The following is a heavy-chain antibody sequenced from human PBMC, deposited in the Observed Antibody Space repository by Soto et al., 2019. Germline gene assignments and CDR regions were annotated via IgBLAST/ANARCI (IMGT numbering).Heavy chain of an antibody. CDR3: ARGHMGWFDP. CDR1: GGSVSSYF. V-gene: IGHV4-59*02. Sequence: SETLSLTCTVSGGSVSSYFWSWIRQPPGKGLEWIGYIYYSGETNSNPSLKSRVTMSVDTSKNQFSLRLNSVTAADSAVYYCARGHMGWFDPWGLGTLVTVSS. J-gene: IGHJ5*02. CDR2: IYYSGET. D-gene: IGHD3-16*01.